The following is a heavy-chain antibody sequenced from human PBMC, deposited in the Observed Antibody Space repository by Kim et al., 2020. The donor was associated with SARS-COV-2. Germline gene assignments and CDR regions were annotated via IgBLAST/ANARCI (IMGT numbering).Heavy chain of an antibody. V-gene: IGHV3-53*01. CDR1: GFTVSSNY. D-gene: IGHD2-2*01. CDR3: ARAQNPAAPHYYYGMDV. CDR2: IYSGGST. J-gene: IGHJ6*02. Sequence: GGSLRLSCAASGFTVSSNYMSWVPQAPGKGLEWVSVIYSGGSTYYADSVKGRFTISRDNSKNTLYLQMNSLRAEDTAVYYCARAQNPAAPHYYYGMDVWGQGTTVTVSS.